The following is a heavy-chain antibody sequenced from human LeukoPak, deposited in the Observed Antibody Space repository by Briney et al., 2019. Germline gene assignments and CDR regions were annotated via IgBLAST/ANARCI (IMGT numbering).Heavy chain of an antibody. CDR3: SRHEIAVAGTGGGDY. J-gene: IGHJ4*02. CDR1: GGSISSYY. V-gene: IGHV4-59*08. CDR2: IYYSGST. Sequence: PSETLSLTCTVSGGSISSYYWSWIRQPPGKGLEWIGYIYYSGSTNYNPSLKSRVTISVDTCKNQFSLKLSSVTAADPAVYYCSRHEIAVAGTGGGDYWGQGTLVTVSS. D-gene: IGHD6-19*01.